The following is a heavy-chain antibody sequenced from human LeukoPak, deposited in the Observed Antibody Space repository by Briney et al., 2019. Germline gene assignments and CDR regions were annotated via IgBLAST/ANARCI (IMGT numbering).Heavy chain of an antibody. J-gene: IGHJ4*02. CDR1: GGSISSSSYY. V-gene: IGHV4-39*07. CDR3: ARDTSGSYWYDY. D-gene: IGHD1-26*01. Sequence: SETLSLTCTGSGGSISSSSYYWGWIRQPPGKGLEWIGSIYYSGSTYYNPSLESRVTISVDTSKNQFSLKLSSVTAADTAVYYCARDTSGSYWYDYWGQGTLVTVSS. CDR2: IYYSGST.